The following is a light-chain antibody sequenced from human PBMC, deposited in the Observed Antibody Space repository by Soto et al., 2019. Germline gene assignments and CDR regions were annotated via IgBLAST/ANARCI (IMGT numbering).Light chain of an antibody. CDR2: DAS. CDR1: QSISSW. CDR3: QQYNTYWET. Sequence: DIQMTQSPSTLSASVGDRVTITCRASQSISSWWAWYQQKPGKAPKLLIYDASSLESGVPSRFSGSGSGTEFTLTISSLQPDDFATYYFQQYNTYWETFGQGTKVEIK. V-gene: IGKV1-5*01. J-gene: IGKJ1*01.